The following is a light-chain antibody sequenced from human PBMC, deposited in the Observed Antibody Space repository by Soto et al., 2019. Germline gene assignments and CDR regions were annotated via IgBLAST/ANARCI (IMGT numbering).Light chain of an antibody. V-gene: IGKV3-15*01. Sequence: EIVMTQSPATLSVSPGERATLSCRASQSVNSDLAWYQQKPGQAPRLLIYGASTRATDVPARFSGSGSGTEFTLTISRLQAEDVAIYYCQQHNNWPTFGQGTKVEIK. CDR3: QQHNNWPT. CDR2: GAS. J-gene: IGKJ1*01. CDR1: QSVNSD.